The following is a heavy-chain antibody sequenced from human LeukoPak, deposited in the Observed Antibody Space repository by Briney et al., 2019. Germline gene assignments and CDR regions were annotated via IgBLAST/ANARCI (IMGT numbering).Heavy chain of an antibody. Sequence: GRSLRLSCAASGFTFSSYGMHWVRQAPGKGLEWVAVISYDGSNKYYADSVKGRFTISRDNSKNTLYLQMNSLRAEDTAVYYCAREPYSSSSYWGQGTLVTVSS. CDR1: GFTFSSYG. J-gene: IGHJ4*02. CDR3: AREPYSSSSY. V-gene: IGHV3-30*03. D-gene: IGHD6-6*01. CDR2: ISYDGSNK.